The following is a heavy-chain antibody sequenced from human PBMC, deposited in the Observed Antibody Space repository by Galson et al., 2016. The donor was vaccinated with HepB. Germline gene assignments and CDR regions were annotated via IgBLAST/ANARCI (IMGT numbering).Heavy chain of an antibody. CDR2: TYHSGTT. Sequence: SETLSLTCDVSGGSISSNWWSWVRQPPGKGLDWIGETYHSGTTNFNPSLKGRVSISIDTSRNQISLMLTSVTAADTAVYYSARHIAVAGTRGFDFWGQRTLVTV. V-gene: IGHV4-4*02. CDR1: GGSISSNW. D-gene: IGHD6-19*01. CDR3: ARHIAVAGTRGFDF. J-gene: IGHJ4*02.